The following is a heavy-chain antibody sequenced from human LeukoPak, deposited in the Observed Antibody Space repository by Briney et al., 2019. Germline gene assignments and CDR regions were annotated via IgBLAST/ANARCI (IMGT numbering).Heavy chain of an antibody. Sequence: PSETLSLTCTVSGASISSSSYYWGWIRQPPGKGLEWIGSVYYSGSTYYNPSLKSRVTISVGTSKNQFSLKLSSVTAADTAVYYCARGGDIVATIDAFDIWGQGTMVTVSS. V-gene: IGHV4-39*07. D-gene: IGHD5-12*01. CDR2: VYYSGST. J-gene: IGHJ3*02. CDR1: GASISSSSYY. CDR3: ARGGDIVATIDAFDI.